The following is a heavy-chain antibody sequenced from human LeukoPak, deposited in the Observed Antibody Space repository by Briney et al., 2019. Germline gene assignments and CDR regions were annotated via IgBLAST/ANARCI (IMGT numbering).Heavy chain of an antibody. D-gene: IGHD4-17*01. J-gene: IGHJ4*02. V-gene: IGHV3-53*01. Sequence: PGGSLRLSCAASGFTVSSNYMSWVRQAPGKGLEWVSVIYSGGSTYYADSVKGRFTISRDNAKNSLYLQMNSLRAEDTAVYYCAREAPFDYGDYVFDYWGQGTLVTVSS. CDR2: IYSGGST. CDR1: GFTVSSNY. CDR3: AREAPFDYGDYVFDY.